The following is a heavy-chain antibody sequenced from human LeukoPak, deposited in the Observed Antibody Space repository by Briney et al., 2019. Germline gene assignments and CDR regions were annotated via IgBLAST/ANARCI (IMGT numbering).Heavy chain of an antibody. CDR2: ISYDGSNK. D-gene: IGHD3-22*01. V-gene: IGHV3-30-3*01. Sequence: QASETLSLTCTVSGGSISSSSYYWGWIRQPPGKGLEWVAVISYDGSNKYYADSVKGRFTISRDNSKNTLYLQMNSLRAEDTAVYYCARDLGYYDSSGYYSDAFDIWGQGTMVTVSS. CDR3: ARDLGYYDSSGYYSDAFDI. CDR1: GGSISSSS. J-gene: IGHJ3*02.